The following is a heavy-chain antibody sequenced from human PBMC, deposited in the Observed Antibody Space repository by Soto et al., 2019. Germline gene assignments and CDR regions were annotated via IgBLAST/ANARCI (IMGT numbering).Heavy chain of an antibody. Sequence: SETLALTCAVDGWYVSGYYWGWIPQTPGKGLEWIGEINHSGSTNYNPSLKSRVTISVDTSKNQFSLKLSSVTAADTAVYYCARGMTTIISQYYYYYMDVWGKGTTVTVSS. CDR3: ARGMTTIISQYYYYYMDV. CDR2: INHSGST. CDR1: GWYVSGYY. V-gene: IGHV4-34*01. J-gene: IGHJ6*03. D-gene: IGHD5-12*01.